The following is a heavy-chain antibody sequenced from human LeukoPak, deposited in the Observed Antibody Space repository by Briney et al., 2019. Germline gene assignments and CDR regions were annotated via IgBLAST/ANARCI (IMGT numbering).Heavy chain of an antibody. CDR3: AKGPPKRDCSSTSCYWNY. CDR2: ISGDSTYI. Sequence: GGSLRLSCAVSGFDFSSYSMNWVRQAPGKGLEWVSSISGDSTYIYHADSVRGRFTISRDNADNSLYLQMNSLRAEDTAVYYCAKGPPKRDCSSTSCYWNYWGQGTLVTVSS. CDR1: GFDFSSYS. J-gene: IGHJ4*02. D-gene: IGHD2-2*01. V-gene: IGHV3-21*04.